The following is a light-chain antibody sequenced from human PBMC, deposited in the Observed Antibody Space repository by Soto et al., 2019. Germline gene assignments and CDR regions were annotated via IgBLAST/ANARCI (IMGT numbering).Light chain of an antibody. V-gene: IGKV3-20*01. CDR1: QSVSSSH. CDR3: QQYGSSTT. Sequence: EIVLTQSPGTLSLSPGERATLSCRASQSVSSSHLAWYQQKPGQAPRLLIYGASTRGTGNPDRFSGSGSGTAFTLTVSRLEPEDFAVYYCQQYGSSTTFGRGTKLE. J-gene: IGKJ2*01. CDR2: GAS.